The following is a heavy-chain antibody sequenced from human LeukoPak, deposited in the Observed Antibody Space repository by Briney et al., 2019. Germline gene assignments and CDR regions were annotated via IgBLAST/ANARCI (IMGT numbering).Heavy chain of an antibody. V-gene: IGHV4-34*01. CDR1: GGSFSGYY. CDR2: INHSGST. J-gene: IGHJ5*02. CDR3: ARADNSHGSGSWFDP. D-gene: IGHD1-26*01. Sequence: SETLSLTCAVYGGSFSGYYWSWIRQPPGKGLEWIGEINHSGSTNYNPSLKSRVTISVDTSKNQFSLKLSSVTAADTAVYYCARADNSHGSGSWFDPWGQGTLVTVSS.